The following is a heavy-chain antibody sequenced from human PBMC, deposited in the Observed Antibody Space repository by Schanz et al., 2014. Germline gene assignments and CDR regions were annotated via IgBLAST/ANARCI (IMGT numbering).Heavy chain of an antibody. CDR1: GYIFGSHG. J-gene: IGHJ3*02. CDR2: INAHTGNT. Sequence: QVQLVQSGAEVKKPGASVRVSCKASGYIFGSHGMTWVRQAPGQGPELMGWINAHTGNTQYAQKFQGRVNMTRDTVTTTVHLELTRLRTDDTAIYYCARVHIATYHYSSPGAFDIWGQGTRVTVSS. V-gene: IGHV1-18*01. CDR3: ARVHIATYHYSSPGAFDI. D-gene: IGHD6-19*01.